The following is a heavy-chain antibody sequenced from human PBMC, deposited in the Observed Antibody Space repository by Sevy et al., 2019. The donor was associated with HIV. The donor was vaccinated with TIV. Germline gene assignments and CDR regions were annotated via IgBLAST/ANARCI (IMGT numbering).Heavy chain of an antibody. CDR1: GGSISNYY. CDR3: AREGRAYCGGDCYSEPYY. J-gene: IGHJ4*02. D-gene: IGHD2-21*02. V-gene: IGHV4-4*07. Sequence: SETLSLTCAVSGGSISNYYWNWIRQPAGKGLEWIGRIYISGSTNYNPSLKSRVTMSVDTSKNQFSLRLTSMTAADTAIYYWAREGRAYCGGDCYSEPYYWGQGTLVTVSS. CDR2: IYISGST.